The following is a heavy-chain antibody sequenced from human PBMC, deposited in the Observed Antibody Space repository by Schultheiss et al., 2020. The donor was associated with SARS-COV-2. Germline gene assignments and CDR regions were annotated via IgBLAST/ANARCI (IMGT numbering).Heavy chain of an antibody. CDR3: ARDIVVNSFDY. V-gene: IGHV3-9*01. D-gene: IGHD2-15*01. Sequence: GGSLRLSCAASGFTFSSYAMSWVRQAPGKGLEWVSGISWNSGSIGYADSVKGRFTISRDNAKNSLYLQMNSLRAEDTALYYCARDIVVNSFDYWGQGTLVTVSS. CDR1: GFTFSSYA. J-gene: IGHJ4*02. CDR2: ISWNSGSI.